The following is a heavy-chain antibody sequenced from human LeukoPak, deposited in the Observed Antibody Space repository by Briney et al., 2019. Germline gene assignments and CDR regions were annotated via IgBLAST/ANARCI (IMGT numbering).Heavy chain of an antibody. CDR1: GGSISSSNW. V-gene: IGHV4-4*02. CDR3: ARLTTVISSGAFDI. J-gene: IGHJ3*02. D-gene: IGHD4-17*01. Sequence: SETLSLTCAVSGGSISSSNWWNWVRQPPGKGLEWIGEIYHSGSTNYNPSLKSRVTVSVDKAKNQFSLKLSSVTAADTAVYYCARLTTVISSGAFDIWGQGTMVTDSS. CDR2: IYHSGST.